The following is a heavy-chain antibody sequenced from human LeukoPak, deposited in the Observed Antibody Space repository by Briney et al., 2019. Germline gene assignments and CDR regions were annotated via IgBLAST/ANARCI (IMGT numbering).Heavy chain of an antibody. V-gene: IGHV4-34*01. D-gene: IGHD3-22*01. CDR2: INHSGST. Sequence: PSETLSLTCAVYGGSFSGYYWSWIRQPPGKGLESIGEINHSGSTNYNPSLKSRVTISVDTSKNQFSLKLSSVTAADTAVYYCARGLAGYYDSSGYYVFDYWGQGTLVTVSS. CDR3: ARGLAGYYDSSGYYVFDY. CDR1: GGSFSGYY. J-gene: IGHJ4*02.